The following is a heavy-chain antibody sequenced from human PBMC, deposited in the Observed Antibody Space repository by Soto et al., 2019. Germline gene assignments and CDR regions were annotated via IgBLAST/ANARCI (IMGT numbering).Heavy chain of an antibody. Sequence: QTLSLTCAISGDSVSSNSAAWNWIRQSPSRGLEWLGRTYYRSKWYNDYAVSVKSRITINPDTSKNQFSLQLNSVTPEDTAVYYCAREGIVVVPAAMYYYYGMDVWGQGTTVTVSS. D-gene: IGHD2-2*01. CDR3: AREGIVVVPAAMYYYYGMDV. CDR2: TYYRSKWYN. J-gene: IGHJ6*02. V-gene: IGHV6-1*01. CDR1: GDSVSSNSAA.